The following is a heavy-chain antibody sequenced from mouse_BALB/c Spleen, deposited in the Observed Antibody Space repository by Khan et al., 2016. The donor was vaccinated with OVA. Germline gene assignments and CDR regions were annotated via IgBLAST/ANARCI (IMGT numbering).Heavy chain of an antibody. D-gene: IGHD2-14*01. CDR1: GFTFRSYA. Sequence: EVELVESGGGSVKPGGSLKLSCAVSGFTFRSYAMSWVRQTPEKRLEWVASISSGGCTYYPDSVTGRFTISRDNARNIVYLQMSSLRSVDMAVYYCARKAYRYDEYYFDYWGQGTTLTVSS. V-gene: IGHV5-6-5*01. CDR2: ISSGGCT. J-gene: IGHJ2*01. CDR3: ARKAYRYDEYYFDY.